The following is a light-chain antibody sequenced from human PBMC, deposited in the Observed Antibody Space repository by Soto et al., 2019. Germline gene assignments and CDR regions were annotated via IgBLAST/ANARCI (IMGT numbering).Light chain of an antibody. CDR3: LQHNSYPLT. V-gene: IGKV1-17*01. CDR2: TAS. J-gene: IGKJ4*01. CDR1: QGIRNE. Sequence: DIQMTQSPSSLSASVGDRVTITCRASQGIRNELGWYQQKPGKAPKRLIYTASTLESGVPSRFSGSGSGTDFTLTISSLQPEDFATYYCLQHNSYPLTFGGGTKVEIK.